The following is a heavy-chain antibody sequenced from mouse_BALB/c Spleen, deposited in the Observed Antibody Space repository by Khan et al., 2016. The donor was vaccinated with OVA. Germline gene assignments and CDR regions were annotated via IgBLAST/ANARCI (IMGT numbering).Heavy chain of an antibody. Sequence: EVELVESGGDLVKPGGSLKLSCAASGFTFSSYSMSWVRQTPDKRLEWVACISSGGDYTYYPDSVKGRFTISRDTAKNTLYLQMSDLKSEDTAMYYCADHLSGSFDYWGQGTLVTVSA. CDR1: GFTFSSYS. V-gene: IGHV5-6*01. CDR2: ISSGGDYT. CDR3: ADHLSGSFDY. J-gene: IGHJ3*01. D-gene: IGHD4-1*01.